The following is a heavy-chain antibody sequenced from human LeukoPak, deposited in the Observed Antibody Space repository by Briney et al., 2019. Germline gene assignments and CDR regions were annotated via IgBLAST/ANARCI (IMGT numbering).Heavy chain of an antibody. J-gene: IGHJ4*02. CDR3: ARHEGGSGWNFDY. CDR1: GYSISSGYY. Sequence: PSETLSLTCTVSGYSISSGYYWGWIRQPPGKGLEWIGSIYHSGSTYYNPSLKSRVTISVDTSKNQFSLKLSSVTAADTAVYYCARHEGGSGWNFDYWGQGTLVTVSS. CDR2: IYHSGST. D-gene: IGHD6-19*01. V-gene: IGHV4-38-2*02.